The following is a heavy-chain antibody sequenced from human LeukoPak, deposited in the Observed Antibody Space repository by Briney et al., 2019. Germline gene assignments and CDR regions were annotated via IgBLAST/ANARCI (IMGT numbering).Heavy chain of an antibody. CDR3: AKDGEVRVGGNSDYFDY. J-gene: IGHJ4*02. CDR1: GFTFSSYA. V-gene: IGHV3-23*01. CDR2: ISGSGRNT. Sequence: GGSLRLSCAASGFTFSSYAMSWVRQTPGKGLEWVSTISGSGRNTYYTDSVKGRFTISRDNSKNTLYLQMNSLRADDTAVFYCAKDGEVRVGGNSDYFDYWGQGTLVTVSS. D-gene: IGHD3-16*01.